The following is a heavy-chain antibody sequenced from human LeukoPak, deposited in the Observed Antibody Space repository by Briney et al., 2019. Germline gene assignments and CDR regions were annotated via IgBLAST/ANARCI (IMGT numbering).Heavy chain of an antibody. J-gene: IGHJ6*03. CDR2: ISSSGSTI. D-gene: IGHD3-22*01. V-gene: IGHV3-11*01. CDR1: GFTFSDYY. Sequence: GGSLRLSCAASGFTFSDYYMSWIRRAPGKGLEWVSYISSSGSTIYYADSVKGRFTISRDNAKNSLYLQMNSLRAEDTAVYYCARETVVITYYYYYYMDVWGKGTTVTVSS. CDR3: ARETVVITYYYYYYMDV.